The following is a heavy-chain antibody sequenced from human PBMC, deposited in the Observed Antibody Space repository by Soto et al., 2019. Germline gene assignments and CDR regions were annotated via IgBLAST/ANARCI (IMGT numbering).Heavy chain of an antibody. D-gene: IGHD6-19*01. CDR3: ARASGGMNGNWFDP. V-gene: IGHV6-1*01. J-gene: IGHJ5*02. CDR2: TYYRSKWYD. CDR1: GDSVSGNSAA. Sequence: SQTLSHTCAISGDSVSGNSAAWNWIRQSPSRGLEWLGRTYYRSKWYDDYAVSVKSRITINPDTSKNQFSLQLNSVTPEDTAVYYCARASGGMNGNWFDPWGQGTLVTVSS.